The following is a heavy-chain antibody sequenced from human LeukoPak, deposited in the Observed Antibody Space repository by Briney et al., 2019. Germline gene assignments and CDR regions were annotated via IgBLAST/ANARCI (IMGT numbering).Heavy chain of an antibody. V-gene: IGHV3-30*18. CDR2: ISYDGSNK. D-gene: IGHD3-22*01. CDR3: AKSPNYYDSSGPPLANY. J-gene: IGHJ4*02. Sequence: GGSLRLSCAASGFTFSSYGMHWVRQAPGKGLEWVAVISYDGSNKYYADSVKGRFTISRDNSKNTLYLQMNSLRAEDAAVYFCAKSPNYYDSSGPPLANYWGQGTLVTVSS. CDR1: GFTFSSYG.